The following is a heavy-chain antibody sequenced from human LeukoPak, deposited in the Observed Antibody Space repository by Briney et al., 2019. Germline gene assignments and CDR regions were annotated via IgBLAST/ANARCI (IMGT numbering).Heavy chain of an antibody. Sequence: GGSLRLSCAASGFVFSSYSMNWVRQAPGKGLEWVSYISSGGPTIFYADSAKGRFTITRDNAKNSVYLQMNSLGAEDTAVYYCARDPEMATIASMDVWGQGTTVTVSS. CDR3: ARDPEMATIASMDV. J-gene: IGHJ6*02. D-gene: IGHD5-24*01. CDR1: GFVFSSYS. CDR2: ISSGGPTI. V-gene: IGHV3-48*04.